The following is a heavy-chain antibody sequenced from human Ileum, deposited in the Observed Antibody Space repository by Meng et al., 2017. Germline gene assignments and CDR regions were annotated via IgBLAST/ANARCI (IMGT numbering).Heavy chain of an antibody. CDR1: GLSFTDPW. CDR3: TNDRLNH. Sequence: EVELVESGGGLAPPGGSLRLSCTASGLSFTDPWMHWVSQGPGKGPVWVSRIDPDGSDPTYADSVKGRFSISRDNAKNTVYLQMNSLRAEDSALYYCTNDRLNHWGQGALVTVPQ. J-gene: IGHJ1*01. D-gene: IGHD1-1*01. V-gene: IGHV3-74*03. CDR2: IDPDGSDP.